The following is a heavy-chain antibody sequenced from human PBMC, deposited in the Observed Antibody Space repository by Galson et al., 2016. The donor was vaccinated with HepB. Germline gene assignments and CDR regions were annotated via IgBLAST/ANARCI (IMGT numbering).Heavy chain of an antibody. J-gene: IGHJ4*02. CDR2: IYPGDSDT. D-gene: IGHD2-15*01. CDR1: GYSFASYW. V-gene: IGHV5-51*01. CDR3: ARSGLGYCTDGSCFIDY. Sequence: QSGAEVKKSGESLKISCKGSGYSFASYWIGWVRQMPGKGLEWMGSIYPGDSDTRYSPSLQGQVTISADKSISTAYLQWSSLKASDTAMYYCARSGLGYCTDGSCFIDYWGQGTLVTVSS.